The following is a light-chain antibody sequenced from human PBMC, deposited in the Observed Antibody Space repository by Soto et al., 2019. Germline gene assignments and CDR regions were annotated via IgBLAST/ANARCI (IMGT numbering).Light chain of an antibody. V-gene: IGKV1-39*01. J-gene: IGKJ2*01. CDR2: ATS. CDR1: QDINKY. CDR3: QQSYSSPYT. Sequence: DIQMTQSPSSLSAAVGDSVTITCRASQDINKYLNWYHQTPGKAPKLLVFATSSLHNGVPSRFSGSRSVTDFSLTITSLQPEDFATYYCQQSYSSPYTFGQGTKLEIK.